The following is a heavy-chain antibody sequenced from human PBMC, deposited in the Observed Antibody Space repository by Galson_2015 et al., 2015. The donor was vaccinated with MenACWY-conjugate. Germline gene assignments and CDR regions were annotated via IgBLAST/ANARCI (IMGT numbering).Heavy chain of an antibody. Sequence: SLRLSCAASGFTFSSYSMNWVRQAPGKGLEWVSYISESSSTIVYADSVKGRFTISRDNAKNSLYLQMNSLRAEDTAVYYCASRESSSWYRQYFQRWGRGTL. J-gene: IGHJ1*01. CDR3: ASRESSSWYRQYFQR. V-gene: IGHV3-48*01. CDR2: ISESSSTI. CDR1: GFTFSSYS. D-gene: IGHD6-13*01.